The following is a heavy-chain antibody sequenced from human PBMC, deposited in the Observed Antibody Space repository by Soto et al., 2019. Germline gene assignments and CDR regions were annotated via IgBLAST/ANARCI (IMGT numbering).Heavy chain of an antibody. J-gene: IGHJ3*02. CDR1: GGSISSGGYY. D-gene: IGHD3-22*01. V-gene: IGHV4-31*03. CDR3: ARAQSRVDSSGYLNHDAFDI. CDR2: IYYSGST. Sequence: QVQLQESGPGLVKPSQTLSLTCTVSGGSISSGGYYWSWIRQHPGKGLEWIGYIYYSGSTYYNPSLQSRVTISVDTSKNQFSLKLSSVTAADTAVYYCARAQSRVDSSGYLNHDAFDIWGQGTMVTVSS.